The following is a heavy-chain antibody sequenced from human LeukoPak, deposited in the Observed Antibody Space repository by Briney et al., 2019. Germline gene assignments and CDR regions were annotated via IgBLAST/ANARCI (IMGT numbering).Heavy chain of an antibody. V-gene: IGHV4-34*01. CDR3: AREGLWDGRGDY. J-gene: IGHJ4*02. CDR1: GGSFSGYY. CDR2: INHSGST. D-gene: IGHD5-24*01. Sequence: SETLSLTCAVYGGSFSGYYWSWIRQPPGKGLEWIGEINHSGSTNYNPSLKSRVTISVDTSKNQFSLKLSSVTAADTAVYYCAREGLWDGRGDYWGQGTLVTVSS.